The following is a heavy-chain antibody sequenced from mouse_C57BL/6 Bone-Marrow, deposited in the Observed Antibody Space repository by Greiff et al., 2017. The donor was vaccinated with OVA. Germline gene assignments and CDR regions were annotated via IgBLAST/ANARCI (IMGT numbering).Heavy chain of an antibody. CDR3: ARDSSPPYFDY. V-gene: IGHV5-4*01. CDR1: GFTFSSYA. CDR2: ISDGGSYT. D-gene: IGHD1-1*01. Sequence: EVKLQESGGGLVKPGGSLKLSCAASGFTFSSYAMSWVRQTPEKRLEWVATISDGGSYTYYPDNVKGRFPISRDNAQNNLYLQMSHLKSEDTAMYYCARDSSPPYFDYWGQGTTLTVSS. J-gene: IGHJ2*01.